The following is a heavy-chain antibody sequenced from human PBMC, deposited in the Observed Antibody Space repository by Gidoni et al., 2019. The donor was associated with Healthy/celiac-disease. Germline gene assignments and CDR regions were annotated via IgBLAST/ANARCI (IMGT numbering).Heavy chain of an antibody. D-gene: IGHD4-17*01. J-gene: IGHJ6*02. Sequence: QVQLQESGPGLVKPSETLSLTCTVSGGSISSYYWSWIRQPPGKGLEWSGYIYYSGSTNYNPSLKSRVTISVDTSKNQFSLKLSSVTAADTAVYYCAGPRETFKSYGDYYYYYYGMDVWGQGTTVTVSS. CDR2: IYYSGST. CDR1: GGSISSYY. CDR3: AGPRETFKSYGDYYYYYYGMDV. V-gene: IGHV4-59*08.